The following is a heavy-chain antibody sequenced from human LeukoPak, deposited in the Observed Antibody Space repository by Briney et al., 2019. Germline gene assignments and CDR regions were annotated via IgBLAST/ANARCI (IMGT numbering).Heavy chain of an antibody. CDR1: GGSISSGSYN. J-gene: IGHJ4*02. CDR3: ARAALDFWSGSIKGYFDY. D-gene: IGHD3-3*01. CDR2: IYTSGST. Sequence: SQTLSLTCTVSGGSISSGSYNWSWIRQPAGKGLEWIGRIYTSGSTNYNPSLKSRVTISVDTSKNQFSLKLSSVTAADTAVYYCARAALDFWSGSIKGYFDYWGQGTLVTVSS. V-gene: IGHV4-61*02.